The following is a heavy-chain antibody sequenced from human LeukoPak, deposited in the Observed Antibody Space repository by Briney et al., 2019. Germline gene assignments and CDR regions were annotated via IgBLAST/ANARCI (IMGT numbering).Heavy chain of an antibody. CDR2: IIPILGIA. D-gene: IGHD5-18*01. Sequence: ASVKVSCKASGYTFTDYYLHWVRQAPGQGLEWMGRIIPILGIANYAQKFQGRVTITADKSTSTAYMELSSLRSEDTAVYYCARINSDTAMAFDIWGQGTMVTVSS. J-gene: IGHJ3*02. CDR3: ARINSDTAMAFDI. V-gene: IGHV1-69*02. CDR1: GYTFTDYY.